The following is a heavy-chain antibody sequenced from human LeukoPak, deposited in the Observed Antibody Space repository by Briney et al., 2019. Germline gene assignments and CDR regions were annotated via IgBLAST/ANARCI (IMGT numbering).Heavy chain of an antibody. CDR2: IYYSGST. J-gene: IGHJ5*02. CDR3: ARASGGYYNNWFDP. CDR1: GGSISSYY. V-gene: IGHV4-59*01. Sequence: PSETLSLTCTVSGGSISSYYWSWIRQPPGKGLEWIGYIYYSGSTKYNPSLKSRVTISVDTSKNLFSLKLSSVTAADTAIYYCARASGGYYNNWFDPWGQGTLVTVSS. D-gene: IGHD3-22*01.